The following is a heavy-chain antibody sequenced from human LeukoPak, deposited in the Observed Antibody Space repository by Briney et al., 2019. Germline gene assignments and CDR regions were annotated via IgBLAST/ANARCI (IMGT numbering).Heavy chain of an antibody. CDR3: ARTVAGSYYFDC. Sequence: SETLSLTCTVSGGSISSYYWSWIRQPPGKGLEWIGYIYYSGSTNYNPSLKSRVTISVDTSKNQFSLKLSSVTAADTAVYYCARTVAGSYYFDCWGQGTLVTVSS. CDR1: GGSISSYY. J-gene: IGHJ4*02. V-gene: IGHV4-59*01. D-gene: IGHD6-19*01. CDR2: IYYSGST.